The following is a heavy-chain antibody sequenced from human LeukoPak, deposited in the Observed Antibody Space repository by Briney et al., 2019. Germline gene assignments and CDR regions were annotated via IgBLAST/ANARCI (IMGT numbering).Heavy chain of an antibody. J-gene: IGHJ6*03. CDR2: ISGSGGST. CDR1: GFTFSSYA. V-gene: IGHV3-23*01. CDR3: AKDLAYYYDSSGSGDYYYYYYMDV. D-gene: IGHD3-22*01. Sequence: GGSLRLSCAASGFTFSSYAMSWVRQAPGKGLEWVSAISGSGGSTYYADSVKGRCTISRDNSKNTLYLQMNSLRAEDTAVYYCAKDLAYYYDSSGSGDYYYYYYMDVWGKGTTVTVSS.